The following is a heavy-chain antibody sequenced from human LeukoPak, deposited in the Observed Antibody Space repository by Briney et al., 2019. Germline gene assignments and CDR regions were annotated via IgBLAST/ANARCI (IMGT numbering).Heavy chain of an antibody. CDR3: ARDQGYYYGSGSSPDGAFDI. J-gene: IGHJ3*02. Sequence: SETLSLTCTVSGGSISSGDYYWSWIRQPPGKGLEWIGYIYYSGSTYYNPSLKSRVTISVDTSKNQFSLKLSSVTAADTAVYYCARDQGYYYGSGSSPDGAFDIWGQGTMVTVSS. D-gene: IGHD3-10*01. V-gene: IGHV4-30-4*01. CDR1: GGSISSGDYY. CDR2: IYYSGST.